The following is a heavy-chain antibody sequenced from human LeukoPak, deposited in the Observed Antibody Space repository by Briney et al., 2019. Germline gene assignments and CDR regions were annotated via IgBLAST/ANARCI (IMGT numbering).Heavy chain of an antibody. CDR1: GGTFSSYA. CDR3: AREGCSSTSCPPRTYYYYMDV. Sequence: ASVKVSCKASGGTFSSYAISWVRQAPGQGLEWMGGIIPIFGTANYAQKFQGRVTITTDESTSTAYMELSSLRSEDTAVYYCAREGCSSTSCPPRTYYYYMDVWGKGTTVTVSS. CDR2: IIPIFGTA. V-gene: IGHV1-69*05. D-gene: IGHD2-2*01. J-gene: IGHJ6*03.